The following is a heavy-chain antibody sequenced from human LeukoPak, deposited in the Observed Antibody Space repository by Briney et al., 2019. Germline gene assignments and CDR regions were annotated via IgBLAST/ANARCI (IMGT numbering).Heavy chain of an antibody. Sequence: SETLPLTCAVSGGSISSGGYSWSWIRQPPGKGLEWIGYIYHSGSTYYNPSLKSRVTISVDRSKNQFSLKLSSVTAADTAVYYCARGDAFDIWGQGTMVTVSS. CDR2: IYHSGST. V-gene: IGHV4-30-2*01. CDR3: ARGDAFDI. J-gene: IGHJ3*02. CDR1: GGSISSGGYS.